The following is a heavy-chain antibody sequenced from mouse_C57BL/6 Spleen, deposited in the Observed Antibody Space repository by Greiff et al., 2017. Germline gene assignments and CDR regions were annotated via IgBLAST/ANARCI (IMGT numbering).Heavy chain of an antibody. D-gene: IGHD1-1*01. V-gene: IGHV3-6*01. CDR2: ISYDGSN. J-gene: IGHJ1*03. Sequence: EVQLQESGPGLVKPSQSLSLTCSVTGYSITSVYYWNWIRQFPGNKLEWMGYISYDGSNNYNPSLKNRISITRDTSKNQFFLKLNSVTTEDTDTYYCARASTTVVAKGYFDVWGTGTTVTVSS. CDR1: GYSITSVYY. CDR3: ARASTTVVAKGYFDV.